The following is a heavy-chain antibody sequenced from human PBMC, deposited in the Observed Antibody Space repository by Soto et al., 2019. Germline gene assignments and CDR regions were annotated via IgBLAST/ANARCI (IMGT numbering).Heavy chain of an antibody. V-gene: IGHV1-18*01. D-gene: IGHD3-16*01. Sequence: QVQLLQSGPEVKKPGASVRVSCQAFGFRFAEFGISWVRQAPGQGLEWVGWSRADNNHPNYAKSLQGRVNVTADTSTNTAYLELTSLRSDDTAVYYCTRAADRFDLVWGRKDAFDIWGQGTLVIVTS. CDR3: TRAADRFDLVWGRKDAFDI. J-gene: IGHJ3*02. CDR2: SRADNNHP. CDR1: GFRFAEFG.